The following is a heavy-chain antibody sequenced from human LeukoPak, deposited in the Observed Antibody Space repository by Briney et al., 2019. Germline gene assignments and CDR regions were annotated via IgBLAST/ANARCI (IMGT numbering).Heavy chain of an antibody. CDR1: GYTFTGYD. Sequence: ASVKVSCKASGYTFTGYDINWVRQATGQGLEWMGWMNPNSGNTGYAQKFQGRVTMTRNTSISTAYMELSSLRSEDTAVYYCARGVYYDFWSGYYQGSVFYFDYWGQGTLVTVSS. D-gene: IGHD3-3*01. V-gene: IGHV1-8*01. J-gene: IGHJ4*02. CDR2: MNPNSGNT. CDR3: ARGVYYDFWSGYYQGSVFYFDY.